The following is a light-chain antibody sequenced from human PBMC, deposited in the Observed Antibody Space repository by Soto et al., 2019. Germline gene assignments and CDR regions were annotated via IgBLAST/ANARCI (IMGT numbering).Light chain of an antibody. J-gene: IGLJ3*02. CDR3: SSYTSSSTPPV. CDR2: DVS. V-gene: IGLV2-14*03. Sequence: QSVLTQPAYVSGSPGQSITISCTGTSSDVAGNNYVSWYQHHPGKAPKLMIYDVSNRPSGVSNRFSGSESGNTASLPISGLQAEDEADYYCSSYTSSSTPPVFGGGTKLTVL. CDR1: SSDVAGNNY.